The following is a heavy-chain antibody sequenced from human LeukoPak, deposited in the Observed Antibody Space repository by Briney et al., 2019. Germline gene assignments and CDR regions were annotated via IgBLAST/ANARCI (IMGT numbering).Heavy chain of an antibody. D-gene: IGHD1-14*01. Sequence: GGSLRLSRAASGFTFDDYTMHWVRQAPGKGLEWVSGISWNSGSIGYADSVKGRFTISRDNAKNSLCLQMSSLRGEDTALYYCAKDRRNDFDYWGQGTLVTVSS. CDR2: ISWNSGSI. CDR3: AKDRRNDFDY. CDR1: GFTFDDYT. J-gene: IGHJ4*02. V-gene: IGHV3-9*01.